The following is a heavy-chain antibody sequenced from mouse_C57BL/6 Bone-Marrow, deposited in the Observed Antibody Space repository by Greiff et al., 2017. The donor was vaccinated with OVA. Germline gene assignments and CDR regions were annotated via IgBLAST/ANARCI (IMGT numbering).Heavy chain of an antibody. CDR3: ARFYYGSRRYFDV. D-gene: IGHD1-1*01. Sequence: DVQLVESGPGLVKPSQSLSLTCSVTGYSITSGYYWNWIRQFPGNKLEWMGYISYDGSNNYNPSLKNRISITRDTSKNQFFLKLNSVTTEDTATYYCARFYYGSRRYFDVWGTGTTVIVSS. J-gene: IGHJ1*03. CDR1: GYSITSGYY. V-gene: IGHV3-6*01. CDR2: ISYDGSN.